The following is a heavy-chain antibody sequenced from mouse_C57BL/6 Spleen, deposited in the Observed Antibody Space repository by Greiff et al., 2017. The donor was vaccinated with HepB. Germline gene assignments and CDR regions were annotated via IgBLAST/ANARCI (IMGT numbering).Heavy chain of an antibody. CDR3: ARTTTEFAY. V-gene: IGHV1-50*01. D-gene: IGHD1-1*01. J-gene: IGHJ3*01. CDR1: GYTFTSYW. Sequence: QVQLQQPGAELVKPGASVKLSCKASGYTFTSYWMQWVKQRPGQGLEWIGEIDPSDSYTNYNQKFKGKATLTVDTSSSTAYMQLSSLTSEDSAVYYCARTTTEFAYWGQGTLVTVSA. CDR2: IDPSDSYT.